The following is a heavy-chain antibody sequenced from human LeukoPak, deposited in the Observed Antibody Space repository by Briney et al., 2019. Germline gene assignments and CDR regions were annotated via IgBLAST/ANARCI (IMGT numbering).Heavy chain of an antibody. V-gene: IGHV3-38-3*01. CDR3: KEGSNWFDP. CDR2: ISGGST. CDR1: GFTFSSYA. J-gene: IGHJ5*02. Sequence: GGSLRLSCAASGFTFSSYAMSWVRQAPGKGLEWVSSISGGSTYYADSRKGRFTISRDNSKNTLHLQMNSLRAEDTAVYYCKEGSNWFDPWGQGTLVTVSS.